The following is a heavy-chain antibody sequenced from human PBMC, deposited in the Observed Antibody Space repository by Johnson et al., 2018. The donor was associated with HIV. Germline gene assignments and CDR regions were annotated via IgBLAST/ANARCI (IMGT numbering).Heavy chain of an antibody. V-gene: IGHV3-30*02. J-gene: IGHJ3*02. CDR3: ARDPDPFREYHGDAFDI. CDR1: GFTFSSYG. Sequence: QVQLVESGGGVVQPGGSLRLSCAASGFTFSSYGMHWVRQAPGTGLEWVAFIRYDGSNKYYADSVKGRFTISRDSSKDTLYVQMNSLRGEDTAVYYCARDPDPFREYHGDAFDIWGQGTMVTVSS. D-gene: IGHD3-10*01. CDR2: IRYDGSNK.